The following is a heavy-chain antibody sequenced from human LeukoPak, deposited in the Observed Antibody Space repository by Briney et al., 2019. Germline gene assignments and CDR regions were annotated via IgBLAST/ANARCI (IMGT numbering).Heavy chain of an antibody. J-gene: IGHJ4*02. CDR2: ISSKSGNTI. Sequence: GGSLRLSCAASGFTFTNYYMNWIRQAPGKGLEWVSYISSKSGNTIYYADSVKGRFTISRDNAKSSLYLQMNSLRAEDTAVYYCARDDYGDPVDYWGQGTLVTVSS. CDR3: ARDDYGDPVDY. D-gene: IGHD4-17*01. CDR1: GFTFTNYY. V-gene: IGHV3-11*01.